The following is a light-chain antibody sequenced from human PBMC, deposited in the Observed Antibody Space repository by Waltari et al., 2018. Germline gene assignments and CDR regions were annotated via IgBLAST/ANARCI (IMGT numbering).Light chain of an antibody. J-gene: IGKJ1*01. CDR1: QSVSSSY. V-gene: IGKV3-20*01. Sequence: DIALTQSPGTLSLSPGDRATLSCRASQSVSSSYLAWYQQKPGQAPRLLIYGASSRATDIPDRFSGSGSGTDFTLTISRLEPEDFAVYYCQQYGSSTWTFGQGTKVEIK. CDR3: QQYGSSTWT. CDR2: GAS.